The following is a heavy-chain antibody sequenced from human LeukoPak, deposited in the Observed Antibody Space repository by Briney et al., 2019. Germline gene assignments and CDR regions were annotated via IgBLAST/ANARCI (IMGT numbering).Heavy chain of an antibody. J-gene: IGHJ4*02. CDR1: GFTFDDYA. CDR3: AKDSTSSVYDFWSGYRRGYFDY. CDR2: ISYDGSNK. V-gene: IGHV3-30*18. D-gene: IGHD3-3*01. Sequence: PGGSLRLSCAASGFTFDDYAMHWVRQAPGKGLEWVAVISYDGSNKYYADSVKGRFTISRDNSKNTLYLQMNSLRAEDTAVYYCAKDSTSSVYDFWSGYRRGYFDYWGQGTLVTVSS.